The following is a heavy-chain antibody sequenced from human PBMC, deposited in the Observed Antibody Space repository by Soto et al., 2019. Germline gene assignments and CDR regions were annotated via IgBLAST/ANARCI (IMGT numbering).Heavy chain of an antibody. CDR3: ARKAPDYNLSPGMDV. D-gene: IGHD4-4*01. CDR1: GFTFSSYA. CDR2: ISYDGSNK. V-gene: IGHV3-30-3*01. J-gene: IGHJ6*02. Sequence: QVQVVESGGGVVQPGRSLRLSCAASGFTFSSYAMHWVRQAPGKGLEWVAVISYDGSNKYYADSVKGRFTISRDNSKNTLYLQMNSLRAEDTAVYYCARKAPDYNLSPGMDVWGQGTTVTVSS.